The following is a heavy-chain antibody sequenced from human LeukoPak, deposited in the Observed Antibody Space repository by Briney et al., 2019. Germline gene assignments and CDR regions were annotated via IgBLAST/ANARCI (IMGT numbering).Heavy chain of an antibody. V-gene: IGHV3-9*01. J-gene: IGHJ3*02. D-gene: IGHD3-3*01. CDR2: ISWHKNNI. CDR1: GFTLEDYG. Sequence: GGSLRLPCAASGFTLEDYGMHWVRQVPGEGLEGVSSISWHKNNIAYAESVKGRFNISRDNAKNSLSLQMNSLRPEDTALYYCAKGRGLRFYDWLLKKDAFDIWGQGTMVTVSP. CDR3: AKGRGLRFYDWLLKKDAFDI.